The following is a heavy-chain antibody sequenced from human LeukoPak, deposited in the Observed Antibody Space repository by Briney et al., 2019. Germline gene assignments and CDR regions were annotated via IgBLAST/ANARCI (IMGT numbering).Heavy chain of an antibody. CDR3: ASQYSSGWSDAFDI. CDR1: GFTFSHYA. V-gene: IGHV3-33*08. J-gene: IGHJ3*02. Sequence: PGGSLRLSCAASGFTFSHYAMLWVRQAPGKGLEWVAVIWYDGSNKYYADSVKGRFTISRDNSKNTLYLQMNSLRAEDTAVYYCASQYSSGWSDAFDIWGQGTMVTVSS. D-gene: IGHD6-19*01. CDR2: IWYDGSNK.